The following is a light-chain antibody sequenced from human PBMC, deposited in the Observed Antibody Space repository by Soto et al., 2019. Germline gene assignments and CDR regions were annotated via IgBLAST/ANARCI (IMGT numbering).Light chain of an antibody. V-gene: IGLV1-40*01. CDR3: SSFAGSYSPYV. CDR1: STNIGAGYD. J-gene: IGLJ1*01. CDR2: ANN. Sequence: QSVLTQPPSVSGAPGQRVTISCSGSSTNIGAGYDVHWYQQLPGTAPKLLIYANNNRPSGVPGRFSGSKSGTSASLAITGLQAEDEADYFCSSFAGSYSPYVFGTGTKLTVL.